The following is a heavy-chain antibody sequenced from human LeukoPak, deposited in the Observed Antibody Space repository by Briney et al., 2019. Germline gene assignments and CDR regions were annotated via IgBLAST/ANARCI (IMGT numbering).Heavy chain of an antibody. J-gene: IGHJ4*02. V-gene: IGHV4-59*01. Sequence: PSETLSLTCTVSGGSISNYYWSWIRQPPGKGLEWIGYIYYSGSTNYNPSLKSRVTISVDTSKNQFSLKLSSVTAADTAVYYCAGGSGAALDYWGQGTLVTVSS. CDR2: IYYSGST. CDR1: GGSISNYY. D-gene: IGHD3-10*01. CDR3: AGGSGAALDY.